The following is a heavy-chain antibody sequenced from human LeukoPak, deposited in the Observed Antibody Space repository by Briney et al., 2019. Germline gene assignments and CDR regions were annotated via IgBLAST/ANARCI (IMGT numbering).Heavy chain of an antibody. D-gene: IGHD6-19*01. CDR3: AKSPGRYFWFDP. CDR2: TSTDGNLK. Sequence: GGSLRLSCAASGFTFSSYVTHWVRQAPGKGLEWVAVTSTDGNLKIYADSVKGRFTISRDNSKNTLYLQMNSLRAEDTAVYYCAKSPGRYFWFDPWGQGTLVTVSS. V-gene: IGHV3-30*04. J-gene: IGHJ5*02. CDR1: GFTFSSYV.